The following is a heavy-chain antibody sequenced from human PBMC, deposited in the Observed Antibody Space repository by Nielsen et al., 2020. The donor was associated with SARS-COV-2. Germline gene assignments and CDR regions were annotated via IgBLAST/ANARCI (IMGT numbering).Heavy chain of an antibody. CDR3: ARVSSEGAGYAFDI. CDR2: INHSGST. V-gene: IGHV4-34*01. Sequence: SETLSFTCAVYGGSFSGYYWSWIRQPPGKGLERIGEINHSGSTNYNPSLKSRVTISVDTSKNQFSLKLSSVTAADTAVYYCARVSSEGAGYAFDIWGQGTMVTVSS. D-gene: IGHD6-19*01. J-gene: IGHJ3*02. CDR1: GGSFSGYY.